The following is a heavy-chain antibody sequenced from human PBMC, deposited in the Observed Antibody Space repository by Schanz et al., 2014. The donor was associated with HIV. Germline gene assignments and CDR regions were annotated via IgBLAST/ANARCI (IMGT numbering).Heavy chain of an antibody. D-gene: IGHD3-22*01. Sequence: QVQLVQSGAEVKKPGASVKVSCKASGYIFTNSYMHWVRQAPGQGLEWMGIINPNSGGTNYAQKFQGRVTMTRDTSISTAYMELRRLRYDDTAVYYCAMGPDYYDSSAYYRVGLWYFDLWGRGTLVTVSS. CDR2: INPNSGGT. V-gene: IGHV1-2*02. CDR3: AMGPDYYDSSAYYRVGLWYFDL. J-gene: IGHJ2*01. CDR1: GYIFTNSY.